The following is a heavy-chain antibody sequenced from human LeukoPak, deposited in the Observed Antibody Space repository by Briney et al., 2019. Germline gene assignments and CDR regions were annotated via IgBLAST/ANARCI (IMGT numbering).Heavy chain of an antibody. J-gene: IGHJ3*02. V-gene: IGHV3-64*01. CDR1: GFTFSSYA. CDR2: ISSNGGST. Sequence: GGSLRLSCAASGFTFSSYAMHWIRQAPGKGLEYVSAISSNGGSTYYANSVKGRFTISRDNSKNTLYLQMGSLRAEDMAVYYCAIGHDAFDIWGQGTMVTVSS. CDR3: AIGHDAFDI.